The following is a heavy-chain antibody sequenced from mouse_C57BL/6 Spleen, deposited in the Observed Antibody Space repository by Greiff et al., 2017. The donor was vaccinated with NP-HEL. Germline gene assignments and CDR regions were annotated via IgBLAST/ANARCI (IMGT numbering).Heavy chain of an antibody. D-gene: IGHD1-1*01. CDR3: ARQSYGSSYGYFDY. Sequence: EVQVVESGGGLVQPGGSLKLSCAASGFTFSDYYMYWVRQTPEKRLEWVAYISNGGGSTYYPDTVKGRFTISRDNAKNTLYLQMSRLKSEDTAMYYCARQSYGSSYGYFDYWGQGTTLTVSS. CDR1: GFTFSDYY. V-gene: IGHV5-12*01. CDR2: ISNGGGST. J-gene: IGHJ2*01.